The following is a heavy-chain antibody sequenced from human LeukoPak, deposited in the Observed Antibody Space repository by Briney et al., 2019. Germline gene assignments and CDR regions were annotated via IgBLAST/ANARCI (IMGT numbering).Heavy chain of an antibody. CDR1: GFTFSGSG. V-gene: IGHV3-30*02. CDR2: IHYDGSDK. Sequence: PGGSLRLSCAEPGFTFSGSGTHCVRQGPGKGLEWGAFIHYDGSDKYYADSVKGRFTISRDNSKNTLYLQMNSLRAEDKAVYYCAKDLGNSFDYWGQGTLVTVSS. D-gene: IGHD4-23*01. J-gene: IGHJ4*02. CDR3: AKDLGNSFDY.